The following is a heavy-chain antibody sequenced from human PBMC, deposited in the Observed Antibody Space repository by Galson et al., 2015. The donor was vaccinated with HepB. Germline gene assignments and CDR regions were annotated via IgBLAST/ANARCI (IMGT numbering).Heavy chain of an antibody. Sequence: SLRLSCAASGFIFSSYWMTWVRQAPGKGLEWVANIKQDGSEKYYVDSVKGRFTISRDNAKNSLYLQMNSLRAEDTAVYYCARRIVGRSGSISGGYFQHWGQGTLVTVSS. CDR1: GFIFSSYW. J-gene: IGHJ1*01. V-gene: IGHV3-7*03. CDR2: IKQDGSEK. D-gene: IGHD3-22*01. CDR3: ARRIVGRSGSISGGYFQH.